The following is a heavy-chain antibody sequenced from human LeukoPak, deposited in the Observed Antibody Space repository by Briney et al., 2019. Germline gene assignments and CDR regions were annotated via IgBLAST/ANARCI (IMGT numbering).Heavy chain of an antibody. Sequence: SVKVSCKASGGTFSSYAISWVRQAPGQGLEWMGGFIPIFGTANYAQKFQGRVTITTDESTSTAYMELSSLRSEDTAVYYCARGGRNCSGGSCPYYFDYWGQGTLVTVSS. V-gene: IGHV1-69*05. J-gene: IGHJ4*02. CDR2: FIPIFGTA. D-gene: IGHD2-15*01. CDR1: GGTFSSYA. CDR3: ARGGRNCSGGSCPYYFDY.